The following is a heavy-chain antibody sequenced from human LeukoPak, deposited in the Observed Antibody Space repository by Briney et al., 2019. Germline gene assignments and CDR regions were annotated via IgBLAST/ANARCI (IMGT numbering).Heavy chain of an antibody. CDR2: IKQDGSEK. V-gene: IGHV3-7*01. J-gene: IGHJ4*02. CDR3: ARDSPIWDSSGWCFDY. D-gene: IGHD6-19*01. CDR1: GFTFSSYW. Sequence: GGSLRLSCAASGFTFSSYWMSWVRQAPGKGLEGVAHIKQDGSEKYYVGSVKGRFTISRDNAKNSLYLQMNSLRAEDTAVYYCARDSPIWDSSGWCFDYWGQGTLVTVSS.